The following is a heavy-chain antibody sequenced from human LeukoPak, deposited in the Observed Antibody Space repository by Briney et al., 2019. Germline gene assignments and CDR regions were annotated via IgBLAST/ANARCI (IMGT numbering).Heavy chain of an antibody. CDR1: GFTFSSYS. D-gene: IGHD3-16*01. CDR2: ISSSSSYI. V-gene: IGHV3-21*01. CDR3: VGGILTTSDY. Sequence: GGSLRLSCAASGFTFSSYSMNWVRQAPGKGREWVSSISSSSSYIYYADSVKGRFTISRDNANNSLYLQMNSLRAEDTAVYYCVGGILTTSDYWGQGTLVTVSS. J-gene: IGHJ4*02.